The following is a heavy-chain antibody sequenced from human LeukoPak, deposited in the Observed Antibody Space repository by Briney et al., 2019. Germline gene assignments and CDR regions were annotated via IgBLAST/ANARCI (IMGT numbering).Heavy chain of an antibody. CDR3: ARHTTVVPPHYFDY. CDR1: GGSISIYY. J-gene: IGHJ4*02. V-gene: IGHV4-59*08. CDR2: IDYSGST. D-gene: IGHD4-23*01. Sequence: NPAETLSLTCTVSGGSISIYYWSWIRQPPGKGLEWIGYIDYSGSTNYNPSLESRVTISLDASKNQISLMLSSVTAADTAVYYCARHTTVVPPHYFDYWGQGTLVTVSS.